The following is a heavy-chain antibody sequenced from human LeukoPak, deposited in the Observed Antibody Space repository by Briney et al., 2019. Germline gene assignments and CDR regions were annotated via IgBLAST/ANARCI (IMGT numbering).Heavy chain of an antibody. D-gene: IGHD1-1*01. CDR3: ARGTGNYYYYYMDV. CDR2: IYTSGST. Sequence: SETLSLTCTVSGGSISTYYWSWIRQPAGKGLEWIGRIYTSGSTNYNPSLKSRVTMSVDTSKNQFSLKLSSVTAADTAVYYCARGTGNYYYYYMDVWGKGTTVTVSS. V-gene: IGHV4-4*07. CDR1: GGSISTYY. J-gene: IGHJ6*03.